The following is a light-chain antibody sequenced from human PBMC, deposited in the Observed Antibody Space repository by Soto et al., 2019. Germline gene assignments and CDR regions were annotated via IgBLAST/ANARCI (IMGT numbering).Light chain of an antibody. CDR3: CSYAGIITWV. CDR1: SNDIGGHNH. Sequence: QSALTQPASVSGSPGQSITISCTGTSNDIGGHNHVSWYQQHPGNSPKLIIYEVTERPSGVSNRFSASKSGTTASLTISGLQAEDEADYYCCSYAGIITWVCGGGPKLTVL. CDR2: EVT. J-gene: IGLJ3*02. V-gene: IGLV2-23*02.